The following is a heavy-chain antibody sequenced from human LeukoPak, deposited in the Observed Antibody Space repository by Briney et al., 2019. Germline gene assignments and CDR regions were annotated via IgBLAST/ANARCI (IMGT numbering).Heavy chain of an antibody. D-gene: IGHD5-18*01. Sequence: ASVKVSCKASGYTFTGYYMHWVRQAPGQGLEWMGWINPNSGGTNYAQKFQGRVTMTRDTSVSTAYMELRSLRSDDTAVYYCARASGYSYGSGDNDYWGQGTLVTVSS. CDR2: INPNSGGT. V-gene: IGHV1-2*02. CDR3: ARASGYSYGSGDNDY. J-gene: IGHJ4*02. CDR1: GYTFTGYY.